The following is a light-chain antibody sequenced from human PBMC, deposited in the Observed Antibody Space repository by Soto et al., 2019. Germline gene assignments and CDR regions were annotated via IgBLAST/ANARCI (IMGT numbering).Light chain of an antibody. J-gene: IGKJ5*01. CDR1: QSVSSN. Sequence: EIVMTQSPATLSVSPGERATLSCRASQSVSSNLAWYQQKPGQAPRLLIYGASTRATGIPARFSGSGSGTEFTLTISSLQSEDFAVYYGQQYNNWPLTFGQGTRLDIK. CDR3: QQYNNWPLT. CDR2: GAS. V-gene: IGKV3-15*01.